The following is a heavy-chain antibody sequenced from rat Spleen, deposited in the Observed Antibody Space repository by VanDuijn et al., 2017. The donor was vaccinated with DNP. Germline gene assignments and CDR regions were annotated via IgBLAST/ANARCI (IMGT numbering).Heavy chain of an antibody. CDR2: IRYDGGST. CDR1: GFSISDYY. Sequence: EVQLVESGGDLVQPGRSLKLFCAASGFSISDYYMAWVRQAPTMGLEWVAYIRYDGGSTKYGDSVKGRFTISRENAKNTLYLQMNSLRSEDMATYYCVRWNSGHFDYWGQGVMVPVSS. D-gene: IGHD4-3*01. J-gene: IGHJ2*01. V-gene: IGHV5-22*01. CDR3: VRWNSGHFDY.